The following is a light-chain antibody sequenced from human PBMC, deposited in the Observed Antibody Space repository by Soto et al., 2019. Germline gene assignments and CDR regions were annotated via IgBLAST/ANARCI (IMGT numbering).Light chain of an antibody. V-gene: IGLV2-23*01. Sequence: QSALSQPASVAGSPGQSIALSCTGTSSDVGSYNLVSWYQQHPGKAPKLMIYDAFRRPSGVSDRFSGSRSGNTASLTISGVQSEDEADYYCCAYAGGNTYVFGTGTKVTVL. CDR3: CAYAGGNTYV. CDR1: SSDVGSYNL. CDR2: DAF. J-gene: IGLJ1*01.